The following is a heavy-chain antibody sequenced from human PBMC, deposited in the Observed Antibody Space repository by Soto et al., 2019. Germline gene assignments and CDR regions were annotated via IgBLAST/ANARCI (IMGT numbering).Heavy chain of an antibody. J-gene: IGHJ1*01. D-gene: IGHD5-12*01. CDR1: GGTFSSFG. V-gene: IGHV1-69*13. CDR3: AREGSGLNF. CDR2: IIPVFGRP. Sequence: SVKVSCKASGGTFSSFGISWVRQAPGQGLEWMGGIIPVFGRPNYAQRFRGRLTITADESTNTCYMERIDQESEDTAVYYCAREGSGLNFWGQGTQVTVSS.